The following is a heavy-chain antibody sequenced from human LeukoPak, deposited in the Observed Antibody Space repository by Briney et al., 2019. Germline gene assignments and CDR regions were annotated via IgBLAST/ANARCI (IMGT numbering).Heavy chain of an antibody. Sequence: PSETLTLTCTVSGGSISSGSHYWSWIRQPAGKGRVWIVRIYTSGRTNYNPSLKSRVTITIDMSKKQFSLKLSSVTDADTAVYHCGRTYYDPLTGYYSGGGPFDSWGQGTLVTVSS. CDR3: GRTYYDPLTGYYSGGGPFDS. D-gene: IGHD3-9*01. CDR2: IYTSGRT. CDR1: GGSISSGSHY. V-gene: IGHV4-61*02. J-gene: IGHJ4*02.